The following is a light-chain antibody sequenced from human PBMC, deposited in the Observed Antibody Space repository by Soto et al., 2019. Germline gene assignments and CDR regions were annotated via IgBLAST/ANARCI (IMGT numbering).Light chain of an antibody. CDR2: LNSDGSH. V-gene: IGLV4-69*01. CDR3: QTWGTAIVV. CDR1: SGHSSYV. J-gene: IGLJ3*02. Sequence: QSVLTQSPSASASLGASVKLTCTLSSGHSSYVIAWHQQQPEKGPRFLMKLNSDGSHNKGDAIPDRFSGSSSGAERYLTISSLQSEDEADYYCQTWGTAIVVFGGGTQLTVL.